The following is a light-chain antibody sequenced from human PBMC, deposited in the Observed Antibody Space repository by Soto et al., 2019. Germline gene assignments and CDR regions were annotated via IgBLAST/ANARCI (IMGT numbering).Light chain of an antibody. CDR2: DVS. J-gene: IGLJ1*01. V-gene: IGLV2-11*01. CDR3: CSYAGSYTYV. Sequence: QSALTQPRSVPGSPGQSVTISCTGTSSDVGGYNYVSWYQQHPGKAPKLMIYDVSKRPSGVPDRFSGSKSGKTASLTISGLQAEDEADYYCCSYAGSYTYVFGTGTKVTLL. CDR1: SSDVGGYNY.